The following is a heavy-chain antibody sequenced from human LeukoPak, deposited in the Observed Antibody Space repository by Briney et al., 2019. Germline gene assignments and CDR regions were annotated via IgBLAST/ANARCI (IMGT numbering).Heavy chain of an antibody. Sequence: GESLKISCKGSGYSFTSYWIGWVRQMPGKGLEWMGIIYPGDSDTRYSPSFQGQVTISADKSVSTAYLQWSSLKASDTAMYYCARHGGYYYASSGYYYNYWGQGTLVTVSS. V-gene: IGHV5-51*01. CDR1: GYSFTSYW. J-gene: IGHJ4*02. CDR3: ARHGGYYYASSGYYYNY. CDR2: IYPGDSDT. D-gene: IGHD3-22*01.